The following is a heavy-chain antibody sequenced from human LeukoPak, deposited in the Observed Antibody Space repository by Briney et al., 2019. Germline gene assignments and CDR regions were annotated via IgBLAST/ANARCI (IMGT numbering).Heavy chain of an antibody. CDR3: ARDPSYSSSSRWFDP. D-gene: IGHD6-13*01. Sequence: PGGSLRLSCAASGFTFSDYYMNWIRQAPGKGLEWLSYISSSGTTIYYADSVKGRFTISRDNAKNLLYLQMNSLRAEDTAVYYCARDPSYSSSSRWFDPLGQGTLVTVSS. CDR2: ISSSGTTI. CDR1: GFTFSDYY. J-gene: IGHJ5*02. V-gene: IGHV3-11*04.